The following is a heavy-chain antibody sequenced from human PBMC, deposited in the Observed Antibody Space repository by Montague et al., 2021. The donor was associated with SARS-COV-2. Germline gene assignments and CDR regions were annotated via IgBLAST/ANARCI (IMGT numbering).Heavy chain of an antibody. CDR2: IYYSGST. CDR3: ARDSHYYDSSGHFDY. D-gene: IGHD3-22*01. J-gene: IGHJ4*02. V-gene: IGHV4-59*13. Sequence: SETLSLTCTVSGGSISSYYRSWIRQPPGKGLEWIGYIYYSGSTDYNPSLKSRVTISVDTSKNQFSLRLSSVTAADTAVYYCARDSHYYDSSGHFDYWGQGTLVTVSS. CDR1: GGSISSYY.